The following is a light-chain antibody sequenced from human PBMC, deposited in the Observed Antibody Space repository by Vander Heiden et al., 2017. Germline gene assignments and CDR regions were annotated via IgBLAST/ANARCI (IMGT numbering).Light chain of an antibody. CDR1: QSVLYSSNNKNY. Sequence: DIVMTQSPDSLAVSLGERATINCKSSQSVLYSSNNKNYLAWYQQKPGQPPELLIYWASTRESGVPDRFSGSGSGTDFTLTISSLQAEDVAVYYCQQDDSTPYTFGQGTKLEIK. V-gene: IGKV4-1*01. CDR3: QQDDSTPYT. CDR2: WAS. J-gene: IGKJ2*01.